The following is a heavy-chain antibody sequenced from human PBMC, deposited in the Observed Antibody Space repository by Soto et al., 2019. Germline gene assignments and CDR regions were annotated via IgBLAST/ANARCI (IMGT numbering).Heavy chain of an antibody. CDR2: ISGSGGST. CDR3: AKDIYYDSSGYTLGAFDI. J-gene: IGHJ3*02. V-gene: IGHV3-23*01. CDR1: GFTFSSYS. Sequence: GGSLRLSCAASGFTFSSYSMSWVRQAPGKGLEWVSAISGSGGSTYYADSVKGRFTISRDNSKNTLYLQMNSLRAEDTAVYYCAKDIYYDSSGYTLGAFDIWGQGTMVTVSS. D-gene: IGHD3-22*01.